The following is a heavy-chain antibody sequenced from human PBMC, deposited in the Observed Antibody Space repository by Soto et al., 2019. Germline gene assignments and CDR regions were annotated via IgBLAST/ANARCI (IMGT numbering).Heavy chain of an antibody. CDR3: AMYYYDSSGPVVDAFDI. CDR2: ISAYNGNT. Sequence: GASVKVSCKASGYTFTSYGISWVRQAPGQGFEWMGWISAYNGNTNYAQKLQGRVTMTTDTSTSTAYMELRSLRSDDTAVYYCAMYYYDSSGPVVDAFDIWGQGTMVTVSS. D-gene: IGHD3-22*01. CDR1: GYTFTSYG. V-gene: IGHV1-18*01. J-gene: IGHJ3*02.